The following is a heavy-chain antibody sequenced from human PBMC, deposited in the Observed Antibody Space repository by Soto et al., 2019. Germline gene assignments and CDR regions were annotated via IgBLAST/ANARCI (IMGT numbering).Heavy chain of an antibody. Sequence: EVQLLESGGGLVQPGGSLRLSCAASGFTFSSYAMSWVRQAPGKGLEWVSAISGSGGSTYYADPVKGRFTISRDNSKNTLYLQMNSVRAEDTAVYYCAKDRDADDVGAPIDYWGQGTLVTVSS. D-gene: IGHD3-16*01. J-gene: IGHJ4*02. CDR3: AKDRDADDVGAPIDY. V-gene: IGHV3-23*01. CDR2: ISGSGGST. CDR1: GFTFSSYA.